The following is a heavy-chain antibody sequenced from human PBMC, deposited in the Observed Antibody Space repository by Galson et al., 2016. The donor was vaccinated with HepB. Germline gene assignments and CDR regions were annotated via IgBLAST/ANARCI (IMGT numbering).Heavy chain of an antibody. D-gene: IGHD3-9*01. CDR3: AREPVRLDDLLTGPPKNPDY. CDR1: GFTFSSYT. J-gene: IGHJ4*02. V-gene: IGHV3-48*01. CDR2: IGSNSGTT. Sequence: SLRLSCAASGFTFSSYTMNWVRQAPGKGLEWVSYIGSNSGTTYYADSVKGRFTVSRDNAKSSLYLQMNSLRAEDTAVYYCAREPVRLDDLLTGPPKNPDYWGQGTLVTVSS.